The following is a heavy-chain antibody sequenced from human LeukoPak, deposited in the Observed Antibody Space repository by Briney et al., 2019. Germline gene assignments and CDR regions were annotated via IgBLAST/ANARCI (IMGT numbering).Heavy chain of an antibody. CDR2: TWQDGNK. Sequence: GGSLRLSCAVSGFTCSSYAMHWVRQAPGKGLERVTVTWQDGNKAYADSVKGRFTISRDTSKNTLFLQMNSLRVEDTAMYFCAREWSAFDIWGQGTMVTVSS. J-gene: IGHJ3*02. CDR1: GFTCSSYA. V-gene: IGHV3-33*01. CDR3: AREWSAFDI. D-gene: IGHD2-15*01.